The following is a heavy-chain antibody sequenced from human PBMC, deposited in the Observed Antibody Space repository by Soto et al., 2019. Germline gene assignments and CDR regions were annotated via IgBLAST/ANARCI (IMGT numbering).Heavy chain of an antibody. Sequence: QVQLVQSGAEVKKPGSSVKVSCKASGGSFSSYTISWMQQAPGEGLEWMGRIIPILGIANYAQKFQGRVTITADKSTSTAYMELSSLRSEDTAVYYCARGPVADYGMDVWGQGTTVTVSS. D-gene: IGHD2-15*01. J-gene: IGHJ6*02. CDR2: IIPILGIA. CDR3: ARGPVADYGMDV. CDR1: GGSFSSYT. V-gene: IGHV1-69*02.